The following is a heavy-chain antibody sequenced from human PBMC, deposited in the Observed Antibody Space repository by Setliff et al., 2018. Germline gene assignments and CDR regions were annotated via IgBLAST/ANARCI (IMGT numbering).Heavy chain of an antibody. D-gene: IGHD2-15*01. J-gene: IGHJ6*03. Sequence: GASVKVSCKASGGTFNSYAIDWVRQAPGQGLEWMGGIIPMFGTTNYAQRCRSRVTITADESTTTAYLELSSLRSEDSAVYYCARVRDCSGGICHRGFHHYMDVWGKGTTVTVSS. CDR2: IIPMFGTT. V-gene: IGHV1-69*13. CDR1: GGTFNSYA. CDR3: ARVRDCSGGICHRGFHHYMDV.